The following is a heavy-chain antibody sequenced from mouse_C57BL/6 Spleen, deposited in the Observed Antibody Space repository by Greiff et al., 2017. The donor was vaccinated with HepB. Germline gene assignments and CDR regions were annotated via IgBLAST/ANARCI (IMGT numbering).Heavy chain of an antibody. CDR2: IDPSDSYT. Sequence: VKLQQPGAELVRPGTSVKLSCKASGYTFTSYWMHWVKQRPGQGLEWIGVIDPSDSYTNYNQKFKGKATLTVDTSSSTAYMQLSSLTSEDSAVYYCARNPYYYGSSGYYYAMDYWGQGTSVTVSS. J-gene: IGHJ4*01. CDR3: ARNPYYYGSSGYYYAMDY. CDR1: GYTFTSYW. D-gene: IGHD1-1*01. V-gene: IGHV1-59*01.